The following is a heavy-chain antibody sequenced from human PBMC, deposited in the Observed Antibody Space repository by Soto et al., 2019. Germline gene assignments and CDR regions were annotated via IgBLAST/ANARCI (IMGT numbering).Heavy chain of an antibody. CDR2: ISAYNGNT. J-gene: IGHJ6*02. D-gene: IGHD3-16*01. CDR1: GYTFTSYG. V-gene: IGHV1-18*01. Sequence: GASVKVSCKASGYTFTSYGISWVRQAPGQGLEWMGWISAYNGNTNYAQKLQGRVTMTTDTSTSTAYMELKSLRSDDTAVYYCARVWVQGSGELGYYYYGMDVWGQGTTVTVSS. CDR3: ARVWVQGSGELGYYYYGMDV.